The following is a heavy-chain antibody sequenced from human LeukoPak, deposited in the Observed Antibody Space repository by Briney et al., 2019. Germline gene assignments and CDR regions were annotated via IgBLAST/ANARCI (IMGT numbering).Heavy chain of an antibody. V-gene: IGHV4-59*01. J-gene: IGHJ4*02. CDR3: AKGRKDFDTNLGPFDS. CDR2: VHDSAGT. Sequence: PSETLSLTCTVSGGSIGTYYWSWFRQPPGKGLEWLGYVHDSAGTIYNPSLKSRVTISVGTSKTQFSLKVTSVTTADTAVYYCAKGRKDFDTNLGPFDSWGQGILVTVSS. D-gene: IGHD3-9*01. CDR1: GGSIGTYY.